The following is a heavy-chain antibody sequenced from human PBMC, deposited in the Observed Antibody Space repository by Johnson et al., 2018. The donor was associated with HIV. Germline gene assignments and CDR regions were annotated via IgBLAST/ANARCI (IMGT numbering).Heavy chain of an antibody. CDR2: VKSKTDGGTT. CDR1: GFTFSNAW. J-gene: IGHJ3*02. CDR3: TTDSGWVPLEAFDI. V-gene: IGHV3-15*01. Sequence: VTLVESGGGLVKPGGSLRLSCAASGFTFSNAWMSWVRQAPGKGLEWVGRVKSKTDGGTTDYTAPVKDRFTISRDDSKNTLYLQMNSLKTEDTAVYYCTTDSGWVPLEAFDIWGQGTMVTVSS. D-gene: IGHD6-19*01.